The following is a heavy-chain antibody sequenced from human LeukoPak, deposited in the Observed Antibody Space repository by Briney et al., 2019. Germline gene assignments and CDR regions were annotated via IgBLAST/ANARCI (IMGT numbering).Heavy chain of an antibody. CDR1: GYSFTSYW. J-gene: IGHJ4*02. Sequence: GESLKISCKGSGYSFTSYWIGWVRQMPGKGLEWMGIIYPGDSDTRYSPSFQGQVTISADESISTAYLQWSSLKASDTAMYYCARQYYYDSSGYYDGFGYWGQRTLVTVSS. CDR3: ARQYYYDSSGYYDGFGY. CDR2: IYPGDSDT. V-gene: IGHV5-51*01. D-gene: IGHD3-22*01.